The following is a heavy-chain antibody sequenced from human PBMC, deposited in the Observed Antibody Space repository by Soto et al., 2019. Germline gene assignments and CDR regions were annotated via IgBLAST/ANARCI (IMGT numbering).Heavy chain of an antibody. V-gene: IGHV1-8*01. J-gene: IGHJ5*02. CDR3: ARASMYIWYDH. CDR1: GYTFTTYD. Sequence: QVQLVQSGAEVKRPGASVKVSCEASGYTFTTYDINWVRQASGQGLEWMGCVNPSSGNTVYARKFHGRFTMTRDTSISTAYMELNSLESDDTAIYYGARASMYIWYDHWGQGTLVTVSS. CDR2: VNPSSGNT. D-gene: IGHD1-20*01.